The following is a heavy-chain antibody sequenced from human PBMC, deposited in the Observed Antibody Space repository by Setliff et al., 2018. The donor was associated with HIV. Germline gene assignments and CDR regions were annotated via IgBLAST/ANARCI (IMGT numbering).Heavy chain of an antibody. CDR1: GASIGGYY. Sequence: SETLSLTCTVSGASIGGYYWSWIRQAAGKGLEWIGRIETSGGNIDSNPSFKSRVTMSGDTPKNQFSLKLSSVTAADTAVYYCARDGVWSSGLDAFDIWGQGTMVTVSS. J-gene: IGHJ3*02. CDR2: IETSGGNI. V-gene: IGHV4-4*07. CDR3: ARDGVWSSGLDAFDI. D-gene: IGHD3-22*01.